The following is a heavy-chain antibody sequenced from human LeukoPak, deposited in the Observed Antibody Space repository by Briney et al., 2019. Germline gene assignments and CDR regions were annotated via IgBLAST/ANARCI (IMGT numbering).Heavy chain of an antibody. Sequence: PSETLSLTCTVSGGSISSYYWSWIRQPPGKGLEWIGEINHSGSTNYNPSLKSRVTISVDTSKNQFSLKLSSVTAADTAVYYCARLFSPMITFGGVNIHYYYYMDVWGKGTTVTISS. CDR2: INHSGST. D-gene: IGHD3-16*01. V-gene: IGHV4-34*01. J-gene: IGHJ6*03. CDR3: ARLFSPMITFGGVNIHYYYYMDV. CDR1: GGSISSYY.